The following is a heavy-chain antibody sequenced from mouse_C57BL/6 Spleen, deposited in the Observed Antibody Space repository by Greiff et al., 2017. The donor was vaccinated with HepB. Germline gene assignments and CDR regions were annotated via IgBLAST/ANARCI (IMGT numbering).Heavy chain of an antibody. D-gene: IGHD1-1*01. CDR2: IYPGDGDT. J-gene: IGHJ2*01. Sequence: QVQLKQSGPELVKPGASVKISCKASGYAFSSSWMNWVKQRPGKGLEWIGRIYPGDGDTNYNGKFKGKATLTADKSSSTAYMQLSSLTSEDSAVYFCARSNPTTVGFDYWGQGTTLTVSS. V-gene: IGHV1-82*01. CDR1: GYAFSSSW. CDR3: ARSNPTTVGFDY.